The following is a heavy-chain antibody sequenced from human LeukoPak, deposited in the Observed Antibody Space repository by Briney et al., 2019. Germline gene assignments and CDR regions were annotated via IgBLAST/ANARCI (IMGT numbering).Heavy chain of an antibody. D-gene: IGHD7-27*01. CDR2: INPNSGGT. Sequence: ASVKVSCKASGYTFTAYYMHWVRQAPGQGLEWMGWINPNSGGTNYAQKFQGRVTMTRDTSISTAYMELSRLRSDDTAMYYCARHLTAGYLPNNWFDPWGQGTLVTVSS. CDR3: ARHLTAGYLPNNWFDP. J-gene: IGHJ5*02. V-gene: IGHV1-2*02. CDR1: GYTFTAYY.